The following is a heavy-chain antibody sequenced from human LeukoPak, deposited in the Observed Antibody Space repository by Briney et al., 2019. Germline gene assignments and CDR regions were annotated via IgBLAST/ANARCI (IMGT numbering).Heavy chain of an antibody. Sequence: GGSLRLSCAASGFTFSPYWMSWVRQAPGKGLEWVANIKQDGIEKYYVDSVKGRFTISRDNAKNSLYLQMNSLSAEDTAMYYCARINFKSARDYWGQGTLVTVSS. J-gene: IGHJ4*02. CDR1: GFTFSPYW. D-gene: IGHD1-20*01. CDR3: ARINFKSARDY. V-gene: IGHV3-7*01. CDR2: IKQDGIEK.